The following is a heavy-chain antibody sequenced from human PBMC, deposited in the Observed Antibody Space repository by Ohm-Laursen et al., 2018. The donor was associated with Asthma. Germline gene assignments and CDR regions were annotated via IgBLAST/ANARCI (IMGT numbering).Heavy chain of an antibody. CDR1: GGTFSSYA. V-gene: IGHV1-69*13. D-gene: IGHD6-19*01. J-gene: IGHJ6*02. CDR3: ARSRVDSSGWFDYYYGMDV. Sequence: ASVKVSCKDSGGTFSSYAISWVRQAPGQGLEWMGGIIPIFGTANYAQKFQGRVTITADESTSTAYMELSSLRSEDTAVYYCARSRVDSSGWFDYYYGMDVWGQGTTVTVSS. CDR2: IIPIFGTA.